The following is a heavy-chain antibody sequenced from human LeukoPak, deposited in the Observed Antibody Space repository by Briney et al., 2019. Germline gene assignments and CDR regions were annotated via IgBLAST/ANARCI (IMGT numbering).Heavy chain of an antibody. CDR1: GFTFSDYS. J-gene: IGHJ4*02. Sequence: GGSLRLSCSASGFTFSDYSMHWVRQAPGKGLEYVSAISSNGGSTYYASSVKGRFTISRDNSKNTLYLQMGSLRTEDMAVYYCARVAARVSLDYWGQGTLVTVSS. CDR2: ISSNGGST. V-gene: IGHV3-64*01. D-gene: IGHD2-15*01. CDR3: ARVAARVSLDY.